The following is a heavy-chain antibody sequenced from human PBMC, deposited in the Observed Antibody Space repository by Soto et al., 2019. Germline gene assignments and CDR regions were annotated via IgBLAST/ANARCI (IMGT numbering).Heavy chain of an antibody. CDR2: IYYSGDT. CDR3: ARAEGGSTFVRYSYMDV. J-gene: IGHJ6*03. CDR1: GGSISSGGYY. D-gene: IGHD2-15*01. V-gene: IGHV4-31*03. Sequence: SETLSLTCTVSGGSISSGGYYWSWIRLHPGKGLEWIGYIYYSGDTYYNPSLKSRVTISLDTSQNQFSLNLSSVTAADTAVYYCARAEGGSTFVRYSYMDVWGKGTTVTVSS.